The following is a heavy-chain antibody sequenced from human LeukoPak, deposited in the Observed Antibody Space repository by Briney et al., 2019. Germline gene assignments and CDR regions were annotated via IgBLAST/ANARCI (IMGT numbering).Heavy chain of an antibody. CDR2: INSDGSSA. D-gene: IGHD2-2*01. CDR3: ARLLWHYYYALDV. CDR1: EFTLKDYW. Sequence: PGGSLRLSCEASEFTLKDYWMHWVRQGPGKGLVWVSRINSDGSSASYADSVKGRFTISRDNAKNTLYLQMNSLRAEDTAVYYCARLLWHYYYALDVWGQGTTVTVSS. J-gene: IGHJ6*02. V-gene: IGHV3-74*01.